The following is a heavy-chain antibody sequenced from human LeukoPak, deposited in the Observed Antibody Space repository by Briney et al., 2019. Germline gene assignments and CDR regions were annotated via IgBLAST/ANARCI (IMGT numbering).Heavy chain of an antibody. Sequence: GGSLRLSCAASGFIFSSYAMSWVRQAPGKGLEWVSTISGSGGSTYYADSVKGRFTISRDNSKNTVYLQMNSLRAEDTAVYYCAKDLRPVLFDPWGQGTLVTVSS. V-gene: IGHV3-23*01. CDR2: ISGSGGST. CDR1: GFIFSSYA. J-gene: IGHJ5*02. CDR3: AKDLRPVLFDP. D-gene: IGHD4-17*01.